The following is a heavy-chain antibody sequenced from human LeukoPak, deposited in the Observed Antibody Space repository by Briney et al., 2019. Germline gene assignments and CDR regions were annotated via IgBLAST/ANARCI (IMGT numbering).Heavy chain of an antibody. V-gene: IGHV3-15*06. CDR2: IKSNSDGGTT. CDR1: AFIFSGHW. Sequence: GGSLRLSCEGSAFIFSGHWMNWVRQTPGKGLEWVGRIKSNSDGGTTNYAAPVKGRFAISRDDSKNTLYLQMNSLKTEDTAMYYCFTEVPGGGYWGQGTLVTVSS. J-gene: IGHJ4*02. CDR3: FTEVPGGGY. D-gene: IGHD3-16*01.